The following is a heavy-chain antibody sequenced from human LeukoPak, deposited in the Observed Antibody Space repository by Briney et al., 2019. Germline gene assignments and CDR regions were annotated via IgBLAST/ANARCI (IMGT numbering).Heavy chain of an antibody. J-gene: IGHJ4*02. D-gene: IGHD3-9*01. Sequence: GGSLKLSCRASGFTFGDYATSWVRQAPGKGLEWVSFIRSKAYGETTEYAASVKGRFTISRDDSKNIAYLQMNSLKTEDTAVYYCTASLRYFDWLEDYWGQGTLVTVSS. CDR2: IRSKAYGETT. V-gene: IGHV3-49*04. CDR3: TASLRYFDWLEDY. CDR1: GFTFGDYA.